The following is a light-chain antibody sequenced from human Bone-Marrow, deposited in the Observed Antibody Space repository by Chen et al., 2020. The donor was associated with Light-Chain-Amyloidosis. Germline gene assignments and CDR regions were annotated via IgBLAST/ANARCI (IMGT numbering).Light chain of an antibody. CDR2: GSS. CDR3: QQYGTSPLT. V-gene: IGKV3-20*01. Sequence: EIVLTQSPGTLSLSPGEGANLSCRASQTISSNYLTWYQQKFGQAPRLLIYGSSSRATGIPDRCTGGGYGTDFTLTINRLEPEDFAMYYCQQYGTSPLTFGGGTKVEIK. CDR1: QTISSNY. J-gene: IGKJ4*01.